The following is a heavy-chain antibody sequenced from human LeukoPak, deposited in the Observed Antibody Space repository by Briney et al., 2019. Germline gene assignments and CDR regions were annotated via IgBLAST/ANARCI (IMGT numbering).Heavy chain of an antibody. J-gene: IGHJ1*01. CDR1: GFAFSTYA. CDR2: IWYDGSEQ. V-gene: IGHV3-33*01. D-gene: IGHD3-16*02. Sequence: GRSLRLSCAASGFAFSTYAIHWVRQAPGKGLEWVAVIWYDGSEQYYADSVKGRFIISRDNSKSTSDLQMNSLRAEDTAVYYCAREGDSRWGELSPWGQGTLVTVSA. CDR3: AREGDSRWGELSP.